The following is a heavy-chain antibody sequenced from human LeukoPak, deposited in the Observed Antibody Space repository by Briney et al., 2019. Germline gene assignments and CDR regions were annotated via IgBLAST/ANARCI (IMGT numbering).Heavy chain of an antibody. CDR3: ARDGSRGVATMGMDV. J-gene: IGHJ6*04. CDR1: GGSISNYY. Sequence: SETLSLTCTVSGGSISNYYWSWIRQPPGKELEWIGYIYYSGSTNYNPSLKSRVTISVDTSKNQFSLKLSSVTAADTAAYYCARDGSRGVATMGMDVWGKGTTVTVSS. V-gene: IGHV4-59*01. CDR2: IYYSGST. D-gene: IGHD5-24*01.